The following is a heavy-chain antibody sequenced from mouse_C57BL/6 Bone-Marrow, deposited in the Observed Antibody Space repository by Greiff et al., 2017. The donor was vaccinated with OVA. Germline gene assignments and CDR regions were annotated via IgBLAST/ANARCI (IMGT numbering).Heavy chain of an antibody. CDR1: GYAFSSSW. J-gene: IGHJ1*03. CDR3: ARSGRGYFDV. D-gene: IGHD3-1*01. V-gene: IGHV1-82*01. Sequence: QVQLQQSGPELVKPGASAKISCKASGYAFSSSWMNWVKQRPGKGLEWIGRIYPGDGDTNYNGKFKGKATLTADKSSSTAYMQLSSLTSEDSAVYFCARSGRGYFDVWGTGTTVTVSS. CDR2: IYPGDGDT.